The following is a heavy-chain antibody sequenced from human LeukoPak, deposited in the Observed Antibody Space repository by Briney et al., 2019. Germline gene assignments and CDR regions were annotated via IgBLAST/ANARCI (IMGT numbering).Heavy chain of an antibody. Sequence: GGALRLSCAAPGFTFNNYAMNSGRQAPGEGLEWGSSISGGGETTYYADSAKGRFTISRDNSQNTLYLQMNSLRAEDTAVYYCARDYADYVGYFFFDYWGQETLVTVSS. V-gene: IGHV3-23*01. CDR1: GFTFNNYA. J-gene: IGHJ4*02. D-gene: IGHD4-17*01. CDR2: ISGGGETT. CDR3: ARDYADYVGYFFFDY.